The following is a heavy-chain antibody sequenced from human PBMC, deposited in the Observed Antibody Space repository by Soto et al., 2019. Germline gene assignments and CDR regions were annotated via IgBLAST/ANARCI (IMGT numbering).Heavy chain of an antibody. V-gene: IGHV4-34*01. CDR1: GGSVNGYY. Sequence: SETLSLTCAVYGGSVNGYYWNWIRQPPGKGLEWIGEINHTGGTHYNPSLKSRVTMSVDTSKNQFSLKLSSVTAADTAVYYCARRSDYYGSGSYYNVGWFDPWGQGTLVTVSS. J-gene: IGHJ5*02. D-gene: IGHD3-10*01. CDR3: ARRSDYYGSGSYYNVGWFDP. CDR2: INHTGGT.